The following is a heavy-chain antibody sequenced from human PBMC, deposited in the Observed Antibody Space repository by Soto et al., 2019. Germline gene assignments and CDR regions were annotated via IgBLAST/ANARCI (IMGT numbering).Heavy chain of an antibody. CDR2: INSDGSST. J-gene: IGHJ3*02. CDR3: ARDRHITMVRGVHGNDI. CDR1: GFTFSSYW. D-gene: IGHD3-10*01. Sequence: GGSLRLSCAASGFTFSSYWMHWVRQAPGKGLVWVSRINSDGSSTSYADSVKGRFTISRDNAKNALYLQMISLRAEDTAVYYCARDRHITMVRGVHGNDIWGQGTMVTVSS. V-gene: IGHV3-74*01.